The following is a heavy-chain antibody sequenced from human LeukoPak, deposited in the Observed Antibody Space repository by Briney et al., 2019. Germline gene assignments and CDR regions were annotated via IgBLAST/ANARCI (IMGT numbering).Heavy chain of an antibody. CDR2: IWNDGSNK. V-gene: IGHV3-33*01. D-gene: IGHD7-27*01. Sequence: GRSLRLSCAASGFTFSSYVMHWVRQAPGKGLGWVAVIWNDGSNKYFADSVKGRFTISRDSSKNTLYLQMNSLRAEDTAVYYCASATGGNDAFDIWGQGTMVTVSS. J-gene: IGHJ3*02. CDR3: ASATGGNDAFDI. CDR1: GFTFSSYV.